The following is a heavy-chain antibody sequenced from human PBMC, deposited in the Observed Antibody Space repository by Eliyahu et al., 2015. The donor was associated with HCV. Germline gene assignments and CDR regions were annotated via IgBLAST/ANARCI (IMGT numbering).Heavy chain of an antibody. V-gene: IGHV3-7*01. CDR2: IKQSGSEK. Sequence: EVQLVESGGGLVQPGGSLRLSCAASGFSFCGYWXSWVRQAPGKGLEWVANIKQSGSEKNYVDSVKGRFTISRDNAKNSLYLQMNSLRAEDTAVYYCARGRGWFDPWGQGTLVTVSS. J-gene: IGHJ5*02. CDR1: GFSFCGYW. CDR3: ARGRGWFDP.